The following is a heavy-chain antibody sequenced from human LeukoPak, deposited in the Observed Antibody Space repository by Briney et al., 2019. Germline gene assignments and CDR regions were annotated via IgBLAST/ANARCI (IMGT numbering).Heavy chain of an antibody. D-gene: IGHD4-17*01. CDR2: IYTSGNT. Sequence: SETLSLTCTVSGGSISSGSYYWSWIRQPAGKGLEWIGRIYTSGNTNYNPSLKSRVTISVDTSKNQFSLKLSSVTAADTAVYYCARAPDYGDYGFDYWGQGTLVTVSS. J-gene: IGHJ4*02. CDR3: ARAPDYGDYGFDY. CDR1: GGSISSGSYY. V-gene: IGHV4-61*02.